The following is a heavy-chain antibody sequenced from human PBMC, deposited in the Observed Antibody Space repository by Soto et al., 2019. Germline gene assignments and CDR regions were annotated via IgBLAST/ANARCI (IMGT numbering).Heavy chain of an antibody. V-gene: IGHV1-3*01. CDR3: ARDDSGFSGSNYIDYFNY. CDR1: GNTVPNYA. CDR2: INGGNGNT. D-gene: IGHD1-26*01. Sequence: ASVKVSCKASGNTVPNYAIHWVRQAPGQRLEWMGWINGGNGNTYYSEHFQGRVTFTRDTSAGTVYMQLSSLTSKDTAVYYCARDDSGFSGSNYIDYFNYWGQGALVTVSS. J-gene: IGHJ4*02.